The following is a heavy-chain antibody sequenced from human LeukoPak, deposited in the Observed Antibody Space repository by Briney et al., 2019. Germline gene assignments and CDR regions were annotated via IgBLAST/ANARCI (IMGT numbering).Heavy chain of an antibody. V-gene: IGHV1-46*01. CDR3: ARGIYCSGGRCYWDSDY. CDR2: INPSDGST. J-gene: IGHJ4*02. Sequence: ASVNVSCKASGYTFTSYYMNWVRQAPGQGLEWMGIINPSDGSTSYAQKFRGRVTMTRDTSTSTVYMELSSLRSEDTAVYYCARGIYCSGGRCYWDSDYWGQGTLVTVSS. D-gene: IGHD2-15*01. CDR1: GYTFTSYY.